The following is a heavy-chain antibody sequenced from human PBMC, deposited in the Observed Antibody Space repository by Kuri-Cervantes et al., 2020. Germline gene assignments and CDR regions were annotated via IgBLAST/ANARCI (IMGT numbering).Heavy chain of an antibody. J-gene: IGHJ4*02. V-gene: IGHV4-31*03. D-gene: IGHD3-16*01. CDR3: ARGRLALRQGPPDY. Sequence: SETLSLTCSVSGGSISTDGSYWTWIRQHPWKGLEWVGYIYYSGSAFYNPSLKSRVTISVDTSKNQFSLKLSSVTAADTAVYYCARGRLALRQGPPDYWGQGTLVTVSS. CDR1: GGSISTDGSY. CDR2: IYYSGSA.